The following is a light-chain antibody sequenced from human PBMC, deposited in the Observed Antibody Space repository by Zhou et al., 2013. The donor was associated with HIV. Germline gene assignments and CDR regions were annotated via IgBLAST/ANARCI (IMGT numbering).Light chain of an antibody. CDR2: ATS. Sequence: DIQMTQSPSSVSASVGDRVTITCRASQGIGSWLAWFQQKPGKAPKLLIYATSSLQSGVPSRFSGSGSGTDFTLTISRLEPEDFAVYYCQQYGSSPTWTFGQGTKVEIK. CDR1: QGIGSW. V-gene: IGKV1-12*01. CDR3: QQYGSSPTWT. J-gene: IGKJ1*01.